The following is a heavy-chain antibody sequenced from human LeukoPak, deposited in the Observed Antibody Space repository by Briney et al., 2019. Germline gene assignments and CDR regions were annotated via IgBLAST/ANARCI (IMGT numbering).Heavy chain of an antibody. CDR3: ARTMSSSHTVYGMDV. CDR2: IYYSGSI. Sequence: PSETLSLTCAVSGYSISSSNWWGWDRQPPGKGLEWIGYIYYSGSIYYNPFLKSRVTMSVDTSKNQFSLKLSSVTAVDTAVYYCARTMSSSHTVYGMDVWGQGTTVTVSS. D-gene: IGHD2-2*02. J-gene: IGHJ6*02. CDR1: GYSISSSNW. V-gene: IGHV4-28*05.